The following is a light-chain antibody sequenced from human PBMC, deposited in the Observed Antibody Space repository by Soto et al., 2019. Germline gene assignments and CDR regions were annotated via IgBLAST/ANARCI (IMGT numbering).Light chain of an antibody. CDR3: SSYSSSSTQVF. V-gene: IGLV2-14*03. CDR2: DVT. J-gene: IGLJ2*01. CDR1: SSDVGDFNY. Sequence: QSALTQPASVSGSPGRSVTISCTGSSSDVGDFNYVSWYQHLPGRAPKLIIYDVTNRPSGISYRFSASKSGRTASLTISGPQAGDEADYSSSSYSSSSTQVFFGGGTTLTVL.